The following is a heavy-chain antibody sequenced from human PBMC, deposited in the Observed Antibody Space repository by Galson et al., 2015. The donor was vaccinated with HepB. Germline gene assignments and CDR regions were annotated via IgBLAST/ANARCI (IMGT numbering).Heavy chain of an antibody. V-gene: IGHV1-8*01. D-gene: IGHD3-22*01. CDR3: ARGLLSSSGYYFYYYGLNV. CDR1: GHTFTSYD. Sequence: SVKVSCKASGHTFTSYDINWVRQATGQGLEWMGWMNPNIGNAGYAQKFQGRVTMTRNTSIRTAYMELSSLRSEDTAVYYCARGLLSSSGYYFYYYGLNVWGQGTTVTVSS. CDR2: MNPNIGNA. J-gene: IGHJ6*02.